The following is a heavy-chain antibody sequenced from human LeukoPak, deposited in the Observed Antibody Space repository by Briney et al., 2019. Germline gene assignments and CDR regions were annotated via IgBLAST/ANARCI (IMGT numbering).Heavy chain of an antibody. CDR2: IYTSGST. J-gene: IGHJ6*03. Sequence: SETLSLTCTVSGGSISSYYWSWIRQPAGKGLEWIGRIYTSGSTIYNPPLKSRVTMSVDTSKNQFSLKLSSVTAADTAVYYCARGRYESTRLSAYYYYYMDVWGKGTTVTVSS. D-gene: IGHD1-14*01. CDR1: GGSISSYY. CDR3: ARGRYESTRLSAYYYYYMDV. V-gene: IGHV4-4*07.